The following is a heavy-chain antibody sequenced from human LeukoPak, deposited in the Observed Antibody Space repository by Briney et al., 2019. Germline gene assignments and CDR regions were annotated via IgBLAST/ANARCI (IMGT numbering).Heavy chain of an antibody. Sequence: PSGTLSLTCAVSGGSISSSNWWSWVRQPPGKGLEWIGEIYHSGSTNYNPSLKSRVTISVDKSKNQFSLKLSSVTAADTAVYYCARVLLWFGELPEAYYYYGMDVWGQGTTVTVSS. CDR1: GGSISSSNW. CDR3: ARVLLWFGELPEAYYYYGMDV. V-gene: IGHV4-4*02. CDR2: IYHSGST. D-gene: IGHD3-10*01. J-gene: IGHJ6*02.